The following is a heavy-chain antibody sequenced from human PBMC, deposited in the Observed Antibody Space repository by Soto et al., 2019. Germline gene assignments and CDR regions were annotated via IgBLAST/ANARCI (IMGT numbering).Heavy chain of an antibody. D-gene: IGHD3-10*01. CDR2: IYPGDSDT. V-gene: IGHV5-51*01. CDR1: GYSFTSYW. Sequence: LGESLKISCKGSGYSFTSYWIGWVRQMPGKGLEWMGIIYPGDSDTRYSPSFQGQVTISADKSISTAYLQWSSLKASDTAMYYCARHKRGYYYGSGSYYYMDVWGKGTTVTVSS. CDR3: ARHKRGYYYGSGSYYYMDV. J-gene: IGHJ6*03.